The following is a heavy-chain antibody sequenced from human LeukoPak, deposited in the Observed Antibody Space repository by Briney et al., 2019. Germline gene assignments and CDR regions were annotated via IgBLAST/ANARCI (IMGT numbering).Heavy chain of an antibody. CDR2: IKRRSDGGTP. CDR1: GFTFSSYW. D-gene: IGHD2-2*01. CDR3: TTDTRRIDTFA. Sequence: GGSLRLSCTASGFTFSSYWMSWVRQAPGKGLEWVGRIKRRSDGGTPDYAAPVQGRFTISRDESKNTLYLQMNSLKTGDTAVYYCTTDTRRIDTFAWGQGTLVAVAA. J-gene: IGHJ4*02. V-gene: IGHV3-15*01.